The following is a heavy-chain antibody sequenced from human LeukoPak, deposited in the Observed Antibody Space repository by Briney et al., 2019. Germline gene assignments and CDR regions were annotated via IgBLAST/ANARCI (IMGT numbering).Heavy chain of an antibody. V-gene: IGHV4-34*01. Sequence: PSETLSLTCAVYGGSFSGYYWSWIRQPPGKGLEWIGEINHSGSTNYNPSLKSRVTISVDTSKNQFSLKLSSVSAAYTAFYYCPRPPRTAVAPYSYYSYMAAWAKGPTV. CDR1: GGSFSGYY. J-gene: IGHJ6*03. CDR2: INHSGST. CDR3: PRPPRTAVAPYSYYSYMAA. D-gene: IGHD6-19*01.